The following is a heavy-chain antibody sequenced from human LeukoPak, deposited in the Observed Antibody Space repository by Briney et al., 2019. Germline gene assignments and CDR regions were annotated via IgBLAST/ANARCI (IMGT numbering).Heavy chain of an antibody. J-gene: IGHJ4*02. CDR2: IYHSGST. V-gene: IGHV4-30-2*01. D-gene: IGHD1-26*01. CDR3: ARDGHLWELLHDYFDY. Sequence: PSQTLSLTCAVSGVSISSGGYSWSWIRQPPGKGLEWIGYIYHSGSTYYNPSLKSRVTISVDTSKNQFSLKLSSVTAADTAVYYCARDGHLWELLHDYFDYWGQGTLVTVSS. CDR1: GVSISSGGYS.